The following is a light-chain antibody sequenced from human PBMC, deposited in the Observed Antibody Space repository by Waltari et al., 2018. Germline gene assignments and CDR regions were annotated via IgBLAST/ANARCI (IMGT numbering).Light chain of an antibody. CDR2: DVT. CDR1: TSDLGGYAY. CDR3: SSYSDSSTHDVV. J-gene: IGLJ2*01. V-gene: IGLV2-14*01. Sequence: QSALPQPASVSGSPGQSISISCPGTTSDLGGYAYVPRYQQQPGKAPKLLIYDVTNRPSGISNRFSGSKSGDTASLTIAGLQAEDEAEYYCSSYSDSSTHDVVFGGGTELTVL.